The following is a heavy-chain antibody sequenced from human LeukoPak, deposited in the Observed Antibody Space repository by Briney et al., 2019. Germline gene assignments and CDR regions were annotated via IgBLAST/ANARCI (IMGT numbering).Heavy chain of an antibody. J-gene: IGHJ3*02. Sequence: PGGSLRLSCAASGFTFSSYWMHWVRQAPGNGLVWVSRINSDRSSTSYADSVKGRFTISRDNAKNTLYLQMNSLRAEDTAVYYCARGVIVLSGAFDIWGQGTMVTVSS. CDR1: GFTFSSYW. V-gene: IGHV3-74*01. D-gene: IGHD3-16*02. CDR3: ARGVIVLSGAFDI. CDR2: INSDRSST.